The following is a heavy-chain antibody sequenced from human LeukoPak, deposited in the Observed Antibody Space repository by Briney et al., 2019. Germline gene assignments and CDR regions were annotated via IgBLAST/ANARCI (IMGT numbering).Heavy chain of an antibody. CDR1: GGSISSYY. CDR3: ARELCSTTTCYFDN. V-gene: IGHV4-59*01. J-gene: IGHJ4*02. Sequence: SETLSLTCSVSGGSISSYYWSWIRHPPGKGLEWIGYIYYTGSTNYNPSLKSRVTISVDTSKKHFSLKLNSVTAADTAVYYCARELCSTTTCYFDNWGQGTLVTVSS. D-gene: IGHD2-2*01. CDR2: IYYTGST.